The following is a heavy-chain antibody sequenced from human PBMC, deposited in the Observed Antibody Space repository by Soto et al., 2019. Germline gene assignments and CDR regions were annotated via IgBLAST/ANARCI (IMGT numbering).Heavy chain of an antibody. Sequence: QVQLVQSGAEVKKPGASVKVSCKASGYTFTSYGINWVRQAPGQGLEWMGWISAYNGNTNYAQKLQGRVARTTDTSTSTAYMELRSLRSDDTAVYYCARAPPTVTTREGLYYFDYWGQGTLVTVSS. CDR2: ISAYNGNT. CDR3: ARAPPTVTTREGLYYFDY. D-gene: IGHD4-17*01. V-gene: IGHV1-18*04. J-gene: IGHJ4*02. CDR1: GYTFTSYG.